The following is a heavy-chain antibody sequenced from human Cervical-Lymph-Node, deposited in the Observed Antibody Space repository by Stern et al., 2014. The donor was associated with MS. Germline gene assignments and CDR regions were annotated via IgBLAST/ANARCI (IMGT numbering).Heavy chain of an antibody. V-gene: IGHV1-2*04. D-gene: IGHD6-19*01. J-gene: IGHJ3*02. Sequence: QVQLVHSGAEVKKPGASVKVSCKASGYTFTDYYMHWVRQAPGQGLEWMGWINPHSGGTNYAQKFQGWVTMTRDTSLSAAYMDLSRLRSDDTAVYYCARGRRSSGWSPPDAFDIWGQGTMVTVSS. CDR3: ARGRRSSGWSPPDAFDI. CDR1: GYTFTDYY. CDR2: INPHSGGT.